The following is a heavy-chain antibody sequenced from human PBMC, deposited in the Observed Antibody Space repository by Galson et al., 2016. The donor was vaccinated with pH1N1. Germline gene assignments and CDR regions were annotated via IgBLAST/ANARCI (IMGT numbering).Heavy chain of an antibody. CDR3: AKDGGIGGGFDP. D-gene: IGHD3-16*01. CDR1: GGPFTTYA. CDR2: INPIFDTP. Sequence: SVKVSCKAAGGPFTTYAITWLRQAPGQGLEWMGGINPIFDTPNYAQKFQGRLTTTTDESTGTAYMELGSLTSVDTAIYYCAKDGGIGGGFDPWGQGTLVTVSS. J-gene: IGHJ5*02. V-gene: IGHV1-69*05.